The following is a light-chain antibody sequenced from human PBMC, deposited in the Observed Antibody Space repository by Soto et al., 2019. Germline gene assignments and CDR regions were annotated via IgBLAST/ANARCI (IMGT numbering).Light chain of an antibody. Sequence: QSALTQPASVSGSPGQSITISCTGTNSVIGAYNFVSWYQQHPGKAPKLMLYDVNIRPSGVSNRFSGSKSGNTASVTISGLQAEDEADYFCTSWTTSTTMIFGGGTKLTVL. CDR3: TSWTTSTTMI. CDR2: DVN. CDR1: NSVIGAYNF. J-gene: IGLJ2*01. V-gene: IGLV2-14*03.